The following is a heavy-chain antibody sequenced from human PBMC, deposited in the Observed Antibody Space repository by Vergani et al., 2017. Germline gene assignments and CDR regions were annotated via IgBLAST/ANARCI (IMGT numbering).Heavy chain of an antibody. CDR1: GFTFTNYG. J-gene: IGHJ4*02. CDR3: ARAKSFHGGWAFDS. CDR2: TRYDGIVE. Sequence: QVQLVESGGGVVQPGGSLRLSCAASGFTFTNYGMHWVRQAPGKGLEWVAFTRYDGIVEYYGDSVRGRFTISRDNSKNTLYLQMNRLRPEDTAVYFCARAKSFHGGWAFDSWGQGTLVTVSS. V-gene: IGHV3-30*02. D-gene: IGHD2-15*01.